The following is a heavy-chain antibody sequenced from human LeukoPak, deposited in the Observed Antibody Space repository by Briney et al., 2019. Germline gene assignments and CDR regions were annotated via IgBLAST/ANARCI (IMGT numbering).Heavy chain of an antibody. V-gene: IGHV3-23*01. J-gene: IGHJ4*02. CDR2: ISGSGGST. CDR3: AKDLVGATSVDY. D-gene: IGHD1-26*01. CDR1: GFTFSSYA. Sequence: PGGSLRLSCAASGFTFSSYAMSWVRQAPGKGLEWVSAISGSGGSTYYADSVKGRFTISRDNSKNTLYLQMNSLSAEDTAVYYCAKDLVGATSVDYWGQGTLVTVSS.